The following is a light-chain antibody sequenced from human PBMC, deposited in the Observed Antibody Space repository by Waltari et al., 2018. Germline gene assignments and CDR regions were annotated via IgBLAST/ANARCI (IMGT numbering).Light chain of an antibody. Sequence: DIQMTQSPSSVSASVEDRVTITCRASQGIGSWLAWYQQKPGKAPNLLIYAASNLQSGVPSRFSGSGSGTDFTLTISGLQPEDLASYFCQQGNTFPPTFGQGTKVEIK. CDR3: QQGNTFPPT. V-gene: IGKV1-12*01. J-gene: IGKJ1*01. CDR1: QGIGSW. CDR2: AAS.